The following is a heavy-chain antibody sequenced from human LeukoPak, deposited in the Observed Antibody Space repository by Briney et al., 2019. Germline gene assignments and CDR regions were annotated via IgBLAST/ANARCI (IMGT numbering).Heavy chain of an antibody. V-gene: IGHV1-69*04. CDR3: ARGDSGAPEDAFDI. D-gene: IGHD2-15*01. CDR2: IIPIFGIA. Sequence: GASVKLSCTASGGTFSSYAISWVRQAPGQGLEGMGRIIPIFGIANYAQKFQGRVTITPDRSTSTAYMELSSLRSEDPAVYYCARGDSGAPEDAFDIWGQGTMVTVSS. CDR1: GGTFSSYA. J-gene: IGHJ3*02.